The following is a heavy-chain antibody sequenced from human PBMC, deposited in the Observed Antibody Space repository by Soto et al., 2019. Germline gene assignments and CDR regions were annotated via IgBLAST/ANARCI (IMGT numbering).Heavy chain of an antibody. D-gene: IGHD5-12*01. CDR2: IYHSGST. J-gene: IGHJ4*02. CDR1: GGSISSFGYS. V-gene: IGHV4-30-2*01. Sequence: QLQLQESGSGLVKPSQTLSLTCAVSGGSISSFGYSWRCIRQPPGKVLEWIGYIYHSGSTYYNPAHTSRDTIPVDRSKIQYALKLRSVTAAVTAVYYCAAGGGLPRYYWGQGTLVAVSS. CDR3: AAGGGLPRYY.